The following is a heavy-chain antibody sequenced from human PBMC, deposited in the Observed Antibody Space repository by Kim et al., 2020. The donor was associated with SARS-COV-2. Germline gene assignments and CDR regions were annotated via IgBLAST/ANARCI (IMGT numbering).Heavy chain of an antibody. Sequence: SETLSLTCTVSGGSISSLYWNWIRQPPGKGLEWIGYIYYRGSTNYNPSLKSRVTMSIDTSKNQFSLKLSSVTAADTAVYYCARERLDNWFDPWGQGTLVTVSS. CDR1: GGSISSLY. J-gene: IGHJ5*02. CDR3: ARERLDNWFDP. V-gene: IGHV4-59*11. D-gene: IGHD6-25*01. CDR2: IYYRGST.